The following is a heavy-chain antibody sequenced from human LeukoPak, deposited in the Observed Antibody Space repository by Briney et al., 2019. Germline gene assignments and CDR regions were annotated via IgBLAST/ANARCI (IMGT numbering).Heavy chain of an antibody. V-gene: IGHV4-39*01. Sequence: PSETLSLTCTVSGGSISSGGYYWSWIRQPPGKGLEWIGNIHYSGSTYYNPSLKSRVTISVDTSKNQFSLKLSSVTAADTAVYYCAGRTVAAGGWFDPWGQGTLVTVSS. CDR2: IHYSGST. D-gene: IGHD6-13*01. CDR1: GGSISSGGYY. CDR3: AGRTVAAGGWFDP. J-gene: IGHJ5*02.